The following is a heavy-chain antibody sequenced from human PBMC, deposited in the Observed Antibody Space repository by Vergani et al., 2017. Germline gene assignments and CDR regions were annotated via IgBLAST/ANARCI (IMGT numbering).Heavy chain of an antibody. Sequence: QVQLVESGGGVVQPGRSLRLSCAASGFTFSNYVMDWVRQAPGKGLEWVAVIWYDGTNKYYADSVKGRFTISRDNAKNALYLQMNSLRAEDTAVYYCAREAAAGTGGAFDIWGQGTMVTVSS. D-gene: IGHD6-13*01. V-gene: IGHV3-33*01. CDR2: IWYDGTNK. J-gene: IGHJ3*02. CDR1: GFTFSNYV. CDR3: AREAAAGTGGAFDI.